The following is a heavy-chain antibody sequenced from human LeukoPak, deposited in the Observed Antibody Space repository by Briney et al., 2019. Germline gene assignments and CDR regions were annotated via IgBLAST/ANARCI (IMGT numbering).Heavy chain of an antibody. V-gene: IGHV3-20*04. CDR3: ARSCSGGTCNFPKFEP. Sequence: GGSLRLSCAASGFTFDDYGMSWVRQAPGKGLEWVSGINWNGGSTGYADSVKGRFTISRDNAKNSLYLQMNSLRAGDTAVYYCARSCSGGTCNFPKFEPWGQGTLVTVSS. J-gene: IGHJ5*02. CDR2: INWNGGST. D-gene: IGHD2-15*01. CDR1: GFTFDDYG.